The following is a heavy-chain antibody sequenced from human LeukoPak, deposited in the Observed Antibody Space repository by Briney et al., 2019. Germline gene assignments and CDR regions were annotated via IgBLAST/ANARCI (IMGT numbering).Heavy chain of an antibody. CDR1: GGTFISYT. D-gene: IGHD2-15*01. CDR3: ATSAGVVVVAAYFDY. J-gene: IGHJ4*02. Sequence: ASVKVSCKASGGTFISYTISWVRQAPGQGLEWMGRIIPILGIANYAQKFQGRVTITADKSTSTAYMELSSLRSEDTAVYYCATSAGVVVVAAYFDYWGQGTLVTVSS. CDR2: IIPILGIA. V-gene: IGHV1-69*02.